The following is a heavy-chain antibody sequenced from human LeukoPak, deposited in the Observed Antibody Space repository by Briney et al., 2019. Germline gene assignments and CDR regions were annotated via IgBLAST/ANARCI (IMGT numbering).Heavy chain of an antibody. Sequence: GRSLRLSCAASGFTFSSYGMHWVRQAPGKGLEWVAVIWYDGSNKYYADSVKGRFTISRDNSKNTLYLQMNSLRAEDTAVYYCAKDGPGGDSSEFDYWGQGTLVTVSP. V-gene: IGHV3-33*06. CDR2: IWYDGSNK. CDR3: AKDGPGGDSSEFDY. CDR1: GFTFSSYG. J-gene: IGHJ4*02. D-gene: IGHD6-25*01.